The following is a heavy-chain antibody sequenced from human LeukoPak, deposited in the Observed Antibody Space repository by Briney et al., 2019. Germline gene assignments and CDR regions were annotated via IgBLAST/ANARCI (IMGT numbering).Heavy chain of an antibody. V-gene: IGHV1-2*02. CDR2: INPNSGGT. J-gene: IGHJ5*02. Sequence: GASVKVSCKASGYTFTGYYMHWVRPAPGQGLEWMGWINPNSGGTNYAQKFQGRVTMTRDTSISTAYMELSRLRSDDTAVYYCARVEYSSSWYLGSWFDPWGQGTLVTVSS. CDR3: ARVEYSSSWYLGSWFDP. D-gene: IGHD6-13*01. CDR1: GYTFTGYY.